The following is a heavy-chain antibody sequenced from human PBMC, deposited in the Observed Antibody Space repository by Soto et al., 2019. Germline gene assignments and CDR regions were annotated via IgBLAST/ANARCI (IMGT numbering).Heavy chain of an antibody. J-gene: IGHJ6*02. V-gene: IGHV1-18*01. CDR1: GYTFTSYG. Sequence: ASVKVSCKASGYTFTSYGISWVRQAPGQGLEWMGWISAYNGNTNYAQKLQGRVTMTTDTSTSTAYMELRSLRSDDTAVYYCARDWGIAVAADYYGMDVWGQGTKVTVSS. D-gene: IGHD6-19*01. CDR3: ARDWGIAVAADYYGMDV. CDR2: ISAYNGNT.